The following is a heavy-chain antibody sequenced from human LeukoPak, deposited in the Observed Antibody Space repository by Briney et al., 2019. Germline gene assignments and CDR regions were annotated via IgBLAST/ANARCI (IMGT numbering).Heavy chain of an antibody. CDR1: GFTFDDYA. D-gene: IGHD1-26*01. Sequence: GGSLRLSCAASGFTFDDYAMHWVRQAPGKGLEWVSGISWNSGSIGYADSVKGRFTISRDNAKSSLYLQMNSLRVEDTALYYCTKAEPGATHPLFDYRGQGTLVTVSS. J-gene: IGHJ4*02. CDR2: ISWNSGSI. CDR3: TKAEPGATHPLFDY. V-gene: IGHV3-9*01.